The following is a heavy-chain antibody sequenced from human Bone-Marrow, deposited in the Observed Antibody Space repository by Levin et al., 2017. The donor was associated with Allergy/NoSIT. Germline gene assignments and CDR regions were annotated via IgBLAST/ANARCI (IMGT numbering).Heavy chain of an antibody. Sequence: ESGPTLVKPTETLTLTCTVSGFSLSNARMGVSWIRQPPGKALEWLAHIFSNDEKSYSTSLKSRLTISKDTSKSQVVLTMTNMDPVDTATYYCARSVFGVVPDDAFDIWGQGTMVTVSS. CDR3: ARSVFGVVPDDAFDI. CDR1: GFSLSNARMG. D-gene: IGHD3-3*01. V-gene: IGHV2-26*01. J-gene: IGHJ3*02. CDR2: IFSNDEK.